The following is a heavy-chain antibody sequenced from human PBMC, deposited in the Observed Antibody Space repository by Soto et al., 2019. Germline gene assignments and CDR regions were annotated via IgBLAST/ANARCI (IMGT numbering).Heavy chain of an antibody. CDR3: AREQGSDVDIVATAYNWFDP. D-gene: IGHD5-12*01. J-gene: IGHJ5*02. Sequence: SETLSLTCAVYGGSISSGGYYWSWIRQHPGKGLEWIGYIYYSGSTYYNPSLKSRVTISVDTSKNQFSLKLSSVTAADTAVYYCAREQGSDVDIVATAYNWFDPWGQGTLVTVSS. CDR1: GGSISSGGYY. CDR2: IYYSGST. V-gene: IGHV4-31*11.